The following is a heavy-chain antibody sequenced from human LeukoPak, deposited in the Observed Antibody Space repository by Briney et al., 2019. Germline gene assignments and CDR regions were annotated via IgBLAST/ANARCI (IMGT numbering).Heavy chain of an antibody. CDR3: ARDSLGTGSGWFDP. Sequence: GGSLRLSCAASGFTFSSYGMHWVCQAPGKGLEWVAVIWYDGSNKYYADSVKGRFTISRDNSKNTLYLQMNSLRAEDTAVYYCARDSLGTGSGWFDPWGQGTLVTVSS. V-gene: IGHV3-33*01. CDR1: GFTFSSYG. J-gene: IGHJ5*02. D-gene: IGHD6-19*01. CDR2: IWYDGSNK.